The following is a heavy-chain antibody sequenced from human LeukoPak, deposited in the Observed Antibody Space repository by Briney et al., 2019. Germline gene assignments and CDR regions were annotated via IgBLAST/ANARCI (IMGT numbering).Heavy chain of an antibody. CDR3: ARVGDYGDYS. V-gene: IGHV3-7*01. D-gene: IGHD4-17*01. J-gene: IGHJ4*02. CDR1: GFTFSNAW. Sequence: GGSLRLSCAASGFTFSNAWMSWVRQAPGKGLEWVANIKQDGSEKYYVDSVKGRFTISRDNAKNSLYLQMNSLRAEDTAVYYCARVGDYGDYSWGQGTLVTVSS. CDR2: IKQDGSEK.